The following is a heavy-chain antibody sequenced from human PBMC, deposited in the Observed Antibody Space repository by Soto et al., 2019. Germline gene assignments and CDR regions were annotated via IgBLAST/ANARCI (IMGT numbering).Heavy chain of an antibody. CDR2: ISYDGSNK. Sequence: GGSLRLSCAASGFTFSSYAMHWVRQAPGKGLEWVAVISYDGSNKYYADSVKGRFTISRDNSKNTLYLQMNSLRAEDTAVYYCARDRSPTGPHDYWGQGTLVTVSS. J-gene: IGHJ4*02. D-gene: IGHD2-15*01. CDR1: GFTFSSYA. CDR3: ARDRSPTGPHDY. V-gene: IGHV3-30-3*01.